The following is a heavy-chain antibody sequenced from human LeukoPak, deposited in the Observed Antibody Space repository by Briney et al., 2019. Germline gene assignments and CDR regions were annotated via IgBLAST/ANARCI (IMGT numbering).Heavy chain of an antibody. J-gene: IGHJ4*02. CDR2: NYYSSST. CDR3: ARYSGNTWAFDY. V-gene: IGHV4-39*01. D-gene: IGHD4-23*01. Sequence: PSETLSLTCTVPGGSISSRNYYSGWFRQPPGKGLGWIANNYYSSSTFYNPARNSRVTISVDTPKNQFSLRLSSVTAADTAISYCARYSGNTWAFDYWGQGTLVTVSS. CDR1: GGSISSRNYY.